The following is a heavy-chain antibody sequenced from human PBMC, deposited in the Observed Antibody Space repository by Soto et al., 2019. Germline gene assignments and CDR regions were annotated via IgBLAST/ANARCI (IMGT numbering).Heavy chain of an antibody. Sequence: GGTLRLSCSASGFTFNIYGMHWVRQAPDKGLEWVALISYDGSNQYYADSVKGRFTISRDNSKNTLFLQMNSLRADDTAVYYCAKDQASGQGSFDSWGQGTLVPVSS. CDR2: ISYDGSNQ. CDR3: AKDQASGQGSFDS. J-gene: IGHJ4*02. V-gene: IGHV3-30*18. CDR1: GFTFNIYG.